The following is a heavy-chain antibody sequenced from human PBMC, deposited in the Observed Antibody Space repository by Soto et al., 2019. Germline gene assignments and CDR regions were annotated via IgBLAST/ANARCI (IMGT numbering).Heavy chain of an antibody. D-gene: IGHD6-19*01. CDR1: GFTFSSYA. Sequence: PGGSLRLSCAASGFTFSSYAMHWVRQAPGKGLEWVAVISYDGSNKYYADSVKGRFTISRDNSKNTLYLQMNSLRAEDTAVYYCARDVEWLAKFLFDYWGQGTLVTVSS. CDR3: ARDVEWLAKFLFDY. V-gene: IGHV3-30-3*01. J-gene: IGHJ4*02. CDR2: ISYDGSNK.